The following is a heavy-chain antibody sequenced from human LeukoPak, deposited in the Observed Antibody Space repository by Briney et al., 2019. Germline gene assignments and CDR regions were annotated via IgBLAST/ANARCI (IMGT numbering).Heavy chain of an antibody. V-gene: IGHV4-39*01. CDR2: IYYSGNI. CDR3: ARHLYSGSYPYYFDY. Sequence: SETLSLTCTVSGGSISSRSYYWSWIRQPPGKGLEWIGSIYYSGNIYYNPSLKSRVTISVDTSKNQFSLRLSSVTAADTTVYYCARHLYSGSYPYYFDYWGQGTLVTVSS. CDR1: GGSISSRSYY. J-gene: IGHJ4*02. D-gene: IGHD1-26*01.